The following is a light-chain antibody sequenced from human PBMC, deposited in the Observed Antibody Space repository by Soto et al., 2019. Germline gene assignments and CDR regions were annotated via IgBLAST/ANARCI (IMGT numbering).Light chain of an antibody. CDR3: QQYHNLPLT. CDR1: QNIFHY. CDR2: DAS. V-gene: IGKV1-33*01. J-gene: IGKJ4*01. Sequence: DIQMTQSPSSLSASVGDRVTITCRASQNIFHYLNWYQQKPGKAPKLLIYDASNLETGVQSTFSGSGSGTVFTFTISSLQPEDIATYYCQQYHNLPLTFGGGTKVQIK.